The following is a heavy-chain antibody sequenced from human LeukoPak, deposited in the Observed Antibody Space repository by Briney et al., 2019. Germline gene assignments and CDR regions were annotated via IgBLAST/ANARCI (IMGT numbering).Heavy chain of an antibody. CDR2: IYYSGRT. D-gene: IGHD3-10*01. V-gene: IGHV4-59*01. CDR3: ARLGLGGEARWFDP. J-gene: IGHJ5*02. CDR1: GGSINLYY. Sequence: SLKLSLIYNVCGGSINLYYWSWIRQPTGKGLEWIGNIYYSGRTNSYPSLKSRVNISVDTSKNQFSLPLSSVTAADAAVYYCARLGLGGEARWFDPWGQGTLVSVSS.